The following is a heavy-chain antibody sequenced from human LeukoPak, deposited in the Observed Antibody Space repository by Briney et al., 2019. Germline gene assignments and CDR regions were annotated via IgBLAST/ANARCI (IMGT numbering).Heavy chain of an antibody. D-gene: IGHD1-1*01. CDR3: ALRRRLERPPYTFDP. CDR2: VDPEDGEA. J-gene: IGHJ5*02. V-gene: IGHV1-69-2*01. Sequence: ASVKVSCNVSGYTISDYFMHWLRQAPGKGLEWMAFVDPEDGEAVLAAKFQDRVTVTADRSTDTVYMELRGRTSADTAMYFCALRRRLERPPYTFDPWGQGTLVTVS. CDR1: GYTISDYF.